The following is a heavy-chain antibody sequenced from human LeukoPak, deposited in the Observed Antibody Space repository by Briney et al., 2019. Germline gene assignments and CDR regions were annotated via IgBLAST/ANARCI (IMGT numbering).Heavy chain of an antibody. Sequence: GSLRLSCAASGFTFDDYGMSWVRQAPGKGLEWVSGINWNGGSTGYADSVKGRFTISRDNAKNSLYLQMNSLRAEDTASYHCARGLGNSQLDYWGQGTLVTVSS. D-gene: IGHD2/OR15-2a*01. CDR1: GFTFDDYG. J-gene: IGHJ4*02. V-gene: IGHV3-20*01. CDR3: ARGLGNSQLDY. CDR2: INWNGGST.